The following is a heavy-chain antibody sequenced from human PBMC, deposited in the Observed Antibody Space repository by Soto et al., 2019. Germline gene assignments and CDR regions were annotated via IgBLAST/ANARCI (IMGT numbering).Heavy chain of an antibody. J-gene: IGHJ6*02. Sequence: GESLKISCKGSGYSFTSYWISWVRQMPGKGLEWMGRIDPSDSYTNYSPSFQGHVTISADKSISTAYLQWSSLKASDTAMYYCARPLCDFWSGYYRGCYGMDVWGQGTTVTVSS. D-gene: IGHD3-3*01. V-gene: IGHV5-10-1*01. CDR1: GYSFTSYW. CDR2: IDPSDSYT. CDR3: ARPLCDFWSGYYRGCYGMDV.